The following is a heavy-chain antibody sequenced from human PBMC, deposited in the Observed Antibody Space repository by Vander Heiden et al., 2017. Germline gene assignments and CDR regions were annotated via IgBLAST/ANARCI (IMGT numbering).Heavy chain of an antibody. J-gene: IGHJ6*02. V-gene: IGHV3-21*01. CDR1: GFTFSSPS. CDR2: ISSSSSDI. Sequence: EVQLVESGGGLVKPGGSLRLSCAASGFTFSSPSVTWGRQAPGKGLEWVSSISSSSSDIDYADSGKGRFNISRDKAKNSLYLQMNSLRAEDTAVYYCASQKTRPVANSYYYGMDVWGQGTTVTVSS. CDR3: ASQKTRPVANSYYYGMDV.